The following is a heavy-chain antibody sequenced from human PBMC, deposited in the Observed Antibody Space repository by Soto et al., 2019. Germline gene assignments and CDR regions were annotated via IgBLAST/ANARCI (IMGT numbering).Heavy chain of an antibody. CDR1: GFTFSSYA. V-gene: IGHV3-23*01. CDR2: ISGSGGST. J-gene: IGHJ6*02. D-gene: IGHD3-9*01. Sequence: GGSLRLSCAASGFTFSSYAMSWVRQAPGKGLEWVPAISGSGGSTYYADSVKGRFTISRDNSKNTLYLQMNSLRAEDTAVYYCAKSSGYYDILTGYYGDHSGKYYYYGMDVWGQGTTVTVSS. CDR3: AKSSGYYDILTGYYGDHSGKYYYYGMDV.